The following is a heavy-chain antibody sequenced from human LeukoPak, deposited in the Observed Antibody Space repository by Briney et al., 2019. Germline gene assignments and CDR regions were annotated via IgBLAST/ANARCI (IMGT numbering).Heavy chain of an antibody. D-gene: IGHD2-21*01. Sequence: SETLSLTCTVSGASISSSSWTWIRQSPGKGLESLGFISPIAKTKYKSSFEGRVSMSLATSKSQFPLTLSSVTAADTAVYFCARRIYSGTVRHLLYSFMDVWGQGNLVSV. CDR1: GASISSSS. CDR3: ARRIYSGTVRHLLYSFMDV. J-gene: IGHJ4*02. V-gene: IGHV4-59*08. CDR2: ISPIAKT.